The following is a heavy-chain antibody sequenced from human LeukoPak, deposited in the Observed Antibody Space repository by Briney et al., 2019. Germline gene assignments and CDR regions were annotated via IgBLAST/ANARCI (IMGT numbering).Heavy chain of an antibody. CDR3: ARGRMVPATYYYGSGSYYFDY. J-gene: IGHJ4*02. CDR2: INHSGST. V-gene: IGHV4-34*01. CDR1: GGSFSGYY. D-gene: IGHD3-10*01. Sequence: PSETLSLTCAVYGGSFSGYYWSWIRQPPGKGLEWIGEINHSGSTNYNPSLKSRVTISVDTSKNQFSLKLSSVTAAATAVYYCARGRMVPATYYYGSGSYYFDYWGQGTLVTVSS.